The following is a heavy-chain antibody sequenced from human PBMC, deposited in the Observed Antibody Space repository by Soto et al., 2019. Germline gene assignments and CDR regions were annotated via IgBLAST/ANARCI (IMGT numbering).Heavy chain of an antibody. CDR1: GDSISGSY. V-gene: IGHV4-59*01. CDR2: TYYTVNT. J-gene: IGHJ5*02. Sequence: SETLSLTCTVSGDSISGSYCSWIRQPPGKGLEWIGYTYYTVNTNYNPSLKSRVTISVDMSKNQFSLRLSSVTAADTAVYYCAGHSGYDFWSGSLDPWGQGTLVTVS. CDR3: AGHSGYDFWSGSLDP. D-gene: IGHD3-3*01.